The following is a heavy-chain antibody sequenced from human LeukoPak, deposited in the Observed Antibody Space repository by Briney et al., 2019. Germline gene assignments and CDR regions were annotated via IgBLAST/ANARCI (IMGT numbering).Heavy chain of an antibody. D-gene: IGHD5-18*01. CDR1: GDSISNYF. CDR2: IYAGESA. J-gene: IGHJ4*02. V-gene: IGHV4-4*07. Sequence: SEPQSLTCTVSGDSISNYFWGWIRQPAGKGLEWIGRIYAGESANYNPSLETRATVSVDTSTNQISLKLSSVTAADIAVYYCAREGYSYGYYFDYWGQGTLVTVSS. CDR3: AREGYSYGYYFDY.